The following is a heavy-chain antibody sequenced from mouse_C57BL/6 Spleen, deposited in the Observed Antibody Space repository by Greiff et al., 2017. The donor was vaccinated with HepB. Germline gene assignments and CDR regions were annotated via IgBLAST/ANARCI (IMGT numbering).Heavy chain of an antibody. D-gene: IGHD1-1*01. CDR2: INPSSGYT. Sequence: VQLKESGAELAKPGASVKLSCKASGYTFTSYWMHWVKQRPGQGLEWIGYINPSSGYTKYNQKFKDKATLTADKSSSTAYMQLSSLTYEDSAVYYCARGTTVVAHYFDYWGQGTTLTVSS. J-gene: IGHJ2*01. V-gene: IGHV1-7*01. CDR1: GYTFTSYW. CDR3: ARGTTVVAHYFDY.